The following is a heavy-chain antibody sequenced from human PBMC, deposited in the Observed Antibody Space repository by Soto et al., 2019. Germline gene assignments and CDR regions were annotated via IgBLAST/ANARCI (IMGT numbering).Heavy chain of an antibody. D-gene: IGHD5-18*01. V-gene: IGHV5-10-1*01. CDR3: ARSERGYSYGRYYYGMDV. CDR2: IDPTDSYT. J-gene: IGHJ6*02. Sequence: GESLKISCKASGYSFTRKWISWVRQMPGKGLEWMGRIDPTDSYTNYSPSFQGHVTISVDKSSSTAYVQWSSLKASDTAMYYCARSERGYSYGRYYYGMDVWGQGTTVTVSS. CDR1: GYSFTRKW.